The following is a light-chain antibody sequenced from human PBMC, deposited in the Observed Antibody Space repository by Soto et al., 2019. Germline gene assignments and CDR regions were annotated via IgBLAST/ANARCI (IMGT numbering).Light chain of an antibody. CDR1: QSITTH. J-gene: IGKJ4*01. CDR2: AAS. V-gene: IGKV1-39*01. CDR3: QQGSSDVLC. Sequence: IQMTQSPSSLSASVGDRVTITCRASQSITTHLNWYQLKPGKAPKLLIYAASSLQSGVPSRFSGSGSGTDFTLTISSLQPEDFATYYCQQGSSDVLCFGGGTEVENK.